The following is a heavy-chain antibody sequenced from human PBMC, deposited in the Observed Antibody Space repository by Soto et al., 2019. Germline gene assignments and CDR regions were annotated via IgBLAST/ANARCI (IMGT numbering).Heavy chain of an antibody. CDR3: ARENSYFDY. J-gene: IGHJ4*02. Sequence: QIQLLQSGAEVKKPGASVKVTCKASGYTFRNFGISWVRPAPGQGLEWMGWISAYNANANYAQKFQGRLTMTADTSKSTAYMELRSLRSDDTAVYYCARENSYFDYWGQGTLVTVSS. CDR1: GYTFRNFG. V-gene: IGHV1-18*01. CDR2: ISAYNANA.